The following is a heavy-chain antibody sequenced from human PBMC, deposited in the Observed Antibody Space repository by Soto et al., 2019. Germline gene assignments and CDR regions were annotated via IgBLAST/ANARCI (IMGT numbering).Heavy chain of an antibody. Sequence: GASVKVSCKACGYPVTRYSIREVRQAPGQGLEWMGWISGYNGDTEYSKNFQGRLTMTIDTSTTTASMELRSLRSDDTAVYYCARASLTIFGAPYGMDVWGQGTSVTVSS. CDR1: GYPVTRYS. V-gene: IGHV1-18*04. J-gene: IGHJ6*02. D-gene: IGHD3-3*01. CDR3: ARASLTIFGAPYGMDV. CDR2: ISGYNGDT.